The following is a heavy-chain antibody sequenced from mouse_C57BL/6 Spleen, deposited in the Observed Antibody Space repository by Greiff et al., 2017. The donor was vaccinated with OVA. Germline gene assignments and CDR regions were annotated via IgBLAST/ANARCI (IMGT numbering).Heavy chain of an antibody. J-gene: IGHJ4*01. V-gene: IGHV1-64*01. CDR2: IHPNSGST. Sequence: QVQLQQPGAELVKPGASVKLSCKASGYTFTSYWMHWVKQRPGQGLEWIGMIHPNSGSTNYNEKFKSKATLTVDKSSSTAYMQLSSLTSEDSAVYYCARSYYGSSRGNYAMDYWGQGTSVTVSS. D-gene: IGHD1-1*01. CDR1: GYTFTSYW. CDR3: ARSYYGSSRGNYAMDY.